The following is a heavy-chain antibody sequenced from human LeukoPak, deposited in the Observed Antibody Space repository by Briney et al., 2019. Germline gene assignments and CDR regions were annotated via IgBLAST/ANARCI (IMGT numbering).Heavy chain of an antibody. D-gene: IGHD3-9*01. J-gene: IGHJ3*02. CDR1: GFTFSTYW. CDR2: LNSDGSST. Sequence: PGGCLRLSCAASGFTFSTYWMHWVRQAPGKGLVWVSCLNSDGSSTSYADSVKGRFTISRDNAKNTLYLQMNSLRAEDTAVYYCARDISDAFDIWGQGTMVTVSS. V-gene: IGHV3-74*01. CDR3: ARDISDAFDI.